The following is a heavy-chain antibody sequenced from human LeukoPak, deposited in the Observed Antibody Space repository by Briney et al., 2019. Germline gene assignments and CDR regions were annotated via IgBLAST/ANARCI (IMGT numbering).Heavy chain of an antibody. D-gene: IGHD4/OR15-4a*01. CDR3: ARRDYAAWFDP. V-gene: IGHV4-39*01. Sequence: SEALSLTCNVSGDSITSGGFYWAWIRQSPGKGLEWIGNVYYSGTTQYNPSLKGRVTISMDMSKNQFSLNLNSVSVTDTAIYYCARRDYAAWFDPWGQGTLVTVSS. CDR1: GDSITSGGFY. CDR2: VYYSGTT. J-gene: IGHJ5*02.